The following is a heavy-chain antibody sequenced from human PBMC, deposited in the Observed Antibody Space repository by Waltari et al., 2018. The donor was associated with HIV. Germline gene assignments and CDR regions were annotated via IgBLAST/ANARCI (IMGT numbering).Heavy chain of an antibody. Sequence: EVQLVESGGGLVQPGGSLRLSCAASGFTFSSYEMNWVHQAPGKGLEWVSYISSSGSTIYYADSVKGRFTISRDNAKNSLYLQMNSLRAEDTAVYYCARDPEWPYFDYWGQGTLVTVSS. CDR1: GFTFSSYE. D-gene: IGHD3-3*01. CDR3: ARDPEWPYFDY. J-gene: IGHJ4*02. CDR2: ISSSGSTI. V-gene: IGHV3-48*03.